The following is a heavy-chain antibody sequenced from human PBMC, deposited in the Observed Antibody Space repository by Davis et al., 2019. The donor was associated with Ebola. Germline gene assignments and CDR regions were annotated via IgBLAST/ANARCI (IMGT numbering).Heavy chain of an antibody. Sequence: SGPTLVKPTQTLTLTCTFSGFSLSTSGMRVSRIRQPPGKALEWLARIDWDDDKFYSTSLKTRLTISKDTSKNQVVLTMTNMDPVDTATYYCARVVQGVSTYYFDYWGQGTLVTVSS. D-gene: IGHD3-10*01. J-gene: IGHJ4*02. CDR3: ARVVQGVSTYYFDY. V-gene: IGHV2-70*04. CDR1: GFSLSTSGMR. CDR2: IDWDDDK.